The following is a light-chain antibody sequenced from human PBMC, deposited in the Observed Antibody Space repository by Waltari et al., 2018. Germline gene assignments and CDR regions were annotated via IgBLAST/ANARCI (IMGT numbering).Light chain of an antibody. CDR2: WAS. CDR1: QTILYSPTNRNY. CDR3: QQYITTLT. J-gene: IGKJ4*01. V-gene: IGKV4-1*01. Sequence: DFVMTQSPDSLAVSLGERATINCKSSQTILYSPTNRNYLALYQQRPGQPPKLLIYWASVRASGVPDRFSGSGSGTDFTLTISSLQPEDVAVYYCQQYITTLTFGGGTKVEIK.